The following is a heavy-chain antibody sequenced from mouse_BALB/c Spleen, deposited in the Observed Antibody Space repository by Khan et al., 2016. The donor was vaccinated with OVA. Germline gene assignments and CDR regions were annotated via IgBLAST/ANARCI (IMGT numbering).Heavy chain of an antibody. CDR2: IDPYDSET. V-gene: IGHV1-52*01. CDR1: GYTFTSYW. CDR3: ARNTFAY. J-gene: IGHJ3*01. Sequence: QVQLKQSGAELVRPGASVKLSCEASGYTFTSYWMNWVKQSPEQGLEWIGRIDPYDSETHYNQNFKDQAIMTVDKSSSTAYMQLSSLTSEDSADYYCARNTFAYWGQGTLVTVAA.